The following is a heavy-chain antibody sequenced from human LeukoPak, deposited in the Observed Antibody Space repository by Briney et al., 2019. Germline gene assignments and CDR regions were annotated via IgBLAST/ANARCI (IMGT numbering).Heavy chain of an antibody. D-gene: IGHD6-6*01. CDR1: GFTVSSNY. CDR2: IYSGDGT. V-gene: IGHV3-53*01. Sequence: GGSLRLSCAASGFTVSSNYMSWVRQAPGKGLECVSVIYSGDGTYYADSVKGRFTISRDNSKNTLFLQMNSLRAEDTAVYYCAREASIAACLDYWGQGTLVTVSS. CDR3: AREASIAACLDY. J-gene: IGHJ4*02.